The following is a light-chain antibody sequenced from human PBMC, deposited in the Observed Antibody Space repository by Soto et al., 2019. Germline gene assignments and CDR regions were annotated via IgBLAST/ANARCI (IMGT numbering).Light chain of an antibody. CDR3: QQLNSYPYT. J-gene: IGKJ2*01. CDR2: AAS. V-gene: IGKV1-9*01. CDR1: QGISSY. Sequence: DIQLTQSPSFLSASVGDRVTITCRASQGISSYLAWYQQKPGKAPKLLIYAASTLQSGVPSRFSGNGSGTEFTLTISSLRPEDFATYYCQQLNSYPYTFGQGTKLEIK.